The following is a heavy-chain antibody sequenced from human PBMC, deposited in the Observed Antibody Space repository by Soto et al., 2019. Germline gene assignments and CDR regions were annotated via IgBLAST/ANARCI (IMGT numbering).Heavy chain of an antibody. CDR2: MNPNSGNT. D-gene: IGHD3-3*01. CDR3: ARTPNYSDFWSGYYTADYYYYGMDV. J-gene: IGHJ6*02. V-gene: IGHV1-8*01. CDR1: GYTFTSYD. Sequence: ASVKVSCKASGYTFTSYDINWVRQATGQGLEWMGWMNPNSGNTGYAQKFQGRVTMTRNTSISTAYMELSSLRSEDTAVYYCARTPNYSDFWSGYYTADYYYYGMDVWGQGTTVTVSS.